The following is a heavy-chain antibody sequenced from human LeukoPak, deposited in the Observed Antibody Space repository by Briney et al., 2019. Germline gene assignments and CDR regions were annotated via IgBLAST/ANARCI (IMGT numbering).Heavy chain of an antibody. Sequence: SVKVSCKASGGTFSSYAISWVRQAPGQGLEWMGGIIPIFGTANYAQKFQGRVTITADESTSTAHMELSSLRSEDTAVYYCARDSSSSWYPVTEYYYFDYWGQGTLVTVSS. J-gene: IGHJ4*02. CDR2: IIPIFGTA. CDR1: GGTFSSYA. CDR3: ARDSSSSWYPVTEYYYFDY. D-gene: IGHD6-13*01. V-gene: IGHV1-69*13.